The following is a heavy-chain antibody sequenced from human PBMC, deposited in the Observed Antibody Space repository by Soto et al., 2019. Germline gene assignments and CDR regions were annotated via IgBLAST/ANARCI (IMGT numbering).Heavy chain of an antibody. D-gene: IGHD7-27*01. CDR2: IWHDGNNK. CDR3: ARDRLTGTAERHSLDS. CDR1: GFSFRSYG. J-gene: IGHJ4*02. V-gene: IGHV3-33*01. Sequence: GSLRLSCAASGFSFRSYGMTWVRQAPGKGLEWVAVIWHDGNNKYHADSVQGRFTVSRDNSKNTLYLQMNYLRPEDTAVYYCARDRLTGTAERHSLDSWGQGT.